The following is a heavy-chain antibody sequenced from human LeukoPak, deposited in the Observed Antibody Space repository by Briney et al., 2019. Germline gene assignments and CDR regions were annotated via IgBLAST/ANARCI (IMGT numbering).Heavy chain of an antibody. CDR1: GVSISSSEC. J-gene: IGHJ4*02. D-gene: IGHD3-9*01. Sequence: PSESLSLTCAVSGVSISSSECWIRVRPPPGKGLEWIEKIHRAGRTRYNPSLKSRVTMSMDYSKNQPSLNVNSVTAADTAIYYCGKTDIYFNPIDYWGAGSLVTVSS. CDR3: GKTDIYFNPIDY. V-gene: IGHV4-4*02. CDR2: IHRAGRT.